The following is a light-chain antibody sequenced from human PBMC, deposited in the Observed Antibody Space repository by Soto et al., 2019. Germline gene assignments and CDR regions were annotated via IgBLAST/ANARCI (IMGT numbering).Light chain of an antibody. CDR3: SSYTASSTYV. Sequence: QSVLSQPASVSGSPGQSITISCSGTSSDVGGYNYVSWYQHHPGKAPKLMIFDVSNRPSGVSNRFSGSKSGNTASLTLSGLQAEDEADYYCSSYTASSTYVFGTGTKVTVL. CDR1: SSDVGGYNY. J-gene: IGLJ1*01. V-gene: IGLV2-14*03. CDR2: DVS.